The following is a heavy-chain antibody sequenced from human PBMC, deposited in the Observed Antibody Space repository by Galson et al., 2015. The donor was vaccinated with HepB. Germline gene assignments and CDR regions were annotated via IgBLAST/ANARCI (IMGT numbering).Heavy chain of an antibody. Sequence: SLRLSCAASGFTFSGSAMHWVRQASGKGLEWVGRIRSKANSYATAYAASVKGRFTISRDDSKNTAYLQMNSLKTEDTAVYYCTRAGIGCCYGPHWFDPWGQGTLVTVSS. CDR3: TRAGIGCCYGPHWFDP. CDR2: IRSKANSYAT. D-gene: IGHD2-2*01. J-gene: IGHJ5*02. V-gene: IGHV3-73*01. CDR1: GFTFSGSA.